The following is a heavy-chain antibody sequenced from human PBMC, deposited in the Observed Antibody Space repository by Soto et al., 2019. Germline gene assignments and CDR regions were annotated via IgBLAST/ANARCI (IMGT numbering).Heavy chain of an antibody. CDR3: ARGHAYCGGDCYLGWLDP. V-gene: IGHV4-34*01. J-gene: IGHJ5*02. CDR2: INHSGST. D-gene: IGHD2-21*02. Sequence: QVQLQQWGAGLLKPSETLSLTCAVYGGSFSGYYWSWIRQPPGKGLEWIGEINHSGSTNYTPSLKSRVAISVDTSKNQLSLKLSSVTAADTAVYYCARGHAYCGGDCYLGWLDPWGQGTLVTVSS. CDR1: GGSFSGYY.